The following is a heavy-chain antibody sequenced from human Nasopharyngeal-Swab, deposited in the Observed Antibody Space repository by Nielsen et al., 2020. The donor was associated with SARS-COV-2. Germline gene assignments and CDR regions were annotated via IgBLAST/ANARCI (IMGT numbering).Heavy chain of an antibody. CDR3: ARQTIYSFGWFDF. CDR2: INWIGGSA. D-gene: IGHD2-15*01. J-gene: IGHJ5*01. V-gene: IGHV3-20*01. Sequence: GGSLRLSCAASGFTFADYAMRWVRQVPGKGLEWVANINWIGGSADYSDTVKGRFTISRDNAKNSLYLQMNSLRAEDTAIYHCARQTIYSFGWFDFWGQGNLVTVSS. CDR1: GFTFADYA.